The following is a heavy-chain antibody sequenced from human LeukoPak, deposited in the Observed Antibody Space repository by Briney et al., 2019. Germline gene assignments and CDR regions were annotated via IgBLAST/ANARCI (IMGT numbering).Heavy chain of an antibody. V-gene: IGHV3-74*01. CDR1: GFTFSSYW. CDR3: ARVSGQAAAGVCWFDP. CDR2: INSAGSTT. Sequence: GGPLRLSCAASGFTFSSYWMHWVRQAPGKGLVWVSRINSAGSTTAYADSVKGRFTISRDNAKNTLYLQMNSLRAEDTAVYYCARVSGQAAAGVCWFDPWGQGTLVTVSS. J-gene: IGHJ5*02. D-gene: IGHD6-13*01.